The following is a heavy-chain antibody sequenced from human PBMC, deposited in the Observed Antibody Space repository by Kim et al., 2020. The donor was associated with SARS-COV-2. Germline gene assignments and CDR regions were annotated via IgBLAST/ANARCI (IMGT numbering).Heavy chain of an antibody. J-gene: IGHJ4*02. V-gene: IGHV1-3*01. Sequence: SQKFQGRVTITRDTSASTAYMELSSLRSEDTAVYYCARDPTAAGSPYFDYWGQGTLVTVSS. CDR3: ARDPTAAGSPYFDY. D-gene: IGHD6-13*01.